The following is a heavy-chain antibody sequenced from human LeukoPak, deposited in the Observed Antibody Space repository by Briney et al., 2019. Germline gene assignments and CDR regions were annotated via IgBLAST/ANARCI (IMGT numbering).Heavy chain of an antibody. V-gene: IGHV1-8*03. CDR1: GYTFTSYD. CDR2: MNPNSGNT. Sequence: ASVKVSCKASGYTFTSYDINWVRQATGHGLEWMGWMNPNSGNTGYAQKFQGRVTITRNTSISTAYMELSRLRSEETAVYYCAREDYYDSGSNDYWGQGTLVTVSS. D-gene: IGHD3-22*01. J-gene: IGHJ4*02. CDR3: AREDYYDSGSNDY.